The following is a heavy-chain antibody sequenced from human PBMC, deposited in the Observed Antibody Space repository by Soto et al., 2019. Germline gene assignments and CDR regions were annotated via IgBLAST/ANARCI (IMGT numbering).Heavy chain of an antibody. D-gene: IGHD3-10*01. Sequence: EVQLVESGGGLVQPGGSLKLSCAASGFTFSDSAMHWVRHASGKGLEWVGRIRSKGNNYATTYAASVKGRFTISRDDSKKTVYLQMNSLKTEDTAVYYCMRFSRSLSWYCDRWGRGTLVTVSS. J-gene: IGHJ2*01. CDR2: IRSKGNNYAT. V-gene: IGHV3-73*02. CDR1: GFTFSDSA. CDR3: MRFSRSLSWYCDR.